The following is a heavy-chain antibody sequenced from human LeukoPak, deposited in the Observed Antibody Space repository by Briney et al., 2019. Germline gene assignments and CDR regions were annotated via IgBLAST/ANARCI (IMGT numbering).Heavy chain of an antibody. Sequence: GGSLRLSCAASEFILSNAWMNWVRQAPGKGLEWVGHIKRKTDGGTTDYAAPVKGRFTISRDDSKNTVYLQMNSLKTEDTAVYYCTTSHIGSYNEPKYFYGRDVWGQGTTVTVSS. CDR1: EFILSNAW. V-gene: IGHV3-15*01. CDR3: TTSHIGSYNEPKYFYGRDV. CDR2: IKRKTDGGTT. J-gene: IGHJ6*02. D-gene: IGHD1-26*01.